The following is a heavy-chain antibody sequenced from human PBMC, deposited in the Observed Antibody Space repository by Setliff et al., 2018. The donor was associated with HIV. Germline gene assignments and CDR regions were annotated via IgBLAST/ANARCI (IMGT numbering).Heavy chain of an antibody. CDR2: INTNTGNP. Sequence: ASVKVSCKASGYTFTSYDINWVRQATGQGLEWMGWINTNTGNPTYAPGFTGRFVSSLDTSVSTAYLQISSLKAEDTVVYYCARGALVPAAIGAYYYYMDVWGKGTTVTVSS. CDR3: ARGALVPAAIGAYYYYMDV. V-gene: IGHV7-4-1*02. CDR1: GYTFTSYD. J-gene: IGHJ6*03. D-gene: IGHD2-2*01.